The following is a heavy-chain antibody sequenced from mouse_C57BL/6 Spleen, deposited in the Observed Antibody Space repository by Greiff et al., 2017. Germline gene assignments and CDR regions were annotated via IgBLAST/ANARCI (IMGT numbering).Heavy chain of an antibody. CDR3: ARDRRGTYAMDY. V-gene: IGHV5-16*01. CDR2: INYDGSST. Sequence: DVHLVESEGGLVQPGSSMKLSCTASGFTFSDYYMAWVRQVPEKGLEWVANINYDGSSTYYLDSLKSRFIISRDNAKNILYLQMSSLKSEDTATYYCARDRRGTYAMDYWGQGTSVTVSS. D-gene: IGHD3-3*01. J-gene: IGHJ4*01. CDR1: GFTFSDYY.